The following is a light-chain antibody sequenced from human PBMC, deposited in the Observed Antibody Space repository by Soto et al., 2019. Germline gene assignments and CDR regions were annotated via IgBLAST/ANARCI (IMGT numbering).Light chain of an antibody. Sequence: QSVLTQPPSASGTPGQRVTISCSGSSSNIGSNYVYWYQQLPGTAPKLLIYRNYHRPSGVPDRFSGSKSDTSASLAISGLRSEDEADYYCQAWDSSTWVFGGGTKLTVL. J-gene: IGLJ3*02. V-gene: IGLV1-47*01. CDR3: QAWDSSTWV. CDR1: SSNIGSNY. CDR2: RNY.